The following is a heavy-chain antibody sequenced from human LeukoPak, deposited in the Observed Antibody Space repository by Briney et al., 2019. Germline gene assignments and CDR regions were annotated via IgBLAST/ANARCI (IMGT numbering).Heavy chain of an antibody. J-gene: IGHJ4*02. CDR1: GGTFSSYA. CDR2: IIPILGIA. V-gene: IGHV1-69*04. Sequence: SVKVSCKASGGTFSSYAISWVRQAPGQGLEWMGRIIPILGIANYAQKFQGRVTITADKSTSTAYMELSSLRSEDTAVYYCARGDYYDSSGYYNPTPHFDYWGQGTLVTVSS. D-gene: IGHD3-22*01. CDR3: ARGDYYDSSGYYNPTPHFDY.